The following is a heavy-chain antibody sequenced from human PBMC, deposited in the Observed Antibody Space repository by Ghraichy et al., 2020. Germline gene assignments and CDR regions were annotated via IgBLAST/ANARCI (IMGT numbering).Heavy chain of an antibody. V-gene: IGHV3-23*01. D-gene: IGHD4-11*01. CDR2: ISGSGGST. CDR3: AKDLIAVYSNSLRPFSS. CDR1: GFTFSSYA. Sequence: GGSLRLSCAASGFTFSSYAMSWVRQAPGKGLEWVSAISGSGGSTYYADSVKGRFTISRDNSKNTLYLQMNSLRAEDTAVYYCAKDLIAVYSNSLRPFSSGGQGTLVTVSS. J-gene: IGHJ4*02.